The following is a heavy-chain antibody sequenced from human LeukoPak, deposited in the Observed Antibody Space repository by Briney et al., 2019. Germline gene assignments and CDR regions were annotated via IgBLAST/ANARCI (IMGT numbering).Heavy chain of an antibody. J-gene: IGHJ6*03. CDR2: IYYSGST. Sequence: SETLSLTCTVSGGSISSYYWSWIRQPPGKGLEWIGYIYYSGSTNYNPSLKSRVTISVDTSKNQFSLKLSSVTAADTAVYFCARTTEGYCRGRSCYSYYYYMDVWGKGTPVTASS. V-gene: IGHV4-59*01. D-gene: IGHD2-15*01. CDR3: ARTTEGYCRGRSCYSYYYYMDV. CDR1: GGSISSYY.